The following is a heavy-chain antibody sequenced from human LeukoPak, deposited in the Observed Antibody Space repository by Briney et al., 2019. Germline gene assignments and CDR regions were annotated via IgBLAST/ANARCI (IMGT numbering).Heavy chain of an antibody. D-gene: IGHD1-26*01. Sequence: SSETLSLTCAVYGGSFSDYYWTWIRQPPGKGLEWIGEINHSGSPNNNPSLKSRVSISFDTSKNQFSLKLTSATAADTAVYYCARGFLGLNGGVWGQGTTVTVSS. J-gene: IGHJ6*02. CDR3: ARGFLGLNGGV. CDR2: INHSGSP. CDR1: GGSFSDYY. V-gene: IGHV4-34*01.